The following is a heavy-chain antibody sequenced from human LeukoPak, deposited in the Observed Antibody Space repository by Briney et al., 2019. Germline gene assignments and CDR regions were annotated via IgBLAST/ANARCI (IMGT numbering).Heavy chain of an antibody. V-gene: IGHV4-34*01. CDR1: GGSISSYY. D-gene: IGHD6-13*01. Sequence: PSETLSLTCTVSGGSISSYYWSWIRQPPGKGLEWIGEINHSGSTNYNPSLKSRVTISVDTSKNQFSLKLSSVTAADTAVYYCARPYSSYFDYWGQGTLVTVSS. CDR3: ARPYSSYFDY. J-gene: IGHJ4*02. CDR2: INHSGST.